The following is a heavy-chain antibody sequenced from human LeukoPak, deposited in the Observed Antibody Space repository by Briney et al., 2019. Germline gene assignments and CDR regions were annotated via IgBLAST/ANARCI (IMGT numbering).Heavy chain of an antibody. V-gene: IGHV4-34*01. J-gene: IGHJ4*02. CDR3: ARGRSYSSSPFDY. Sequence: SSETLSLTCAVYGGSFSGYYWSWIRQPPGKGLEWIGEINHSGSTNYNPSLKSRVTISVDTSKNQFSLKLSSVTAADTAVYYCARGRSYSSSPFDYWGQGTLVTVSS. CDR2: INHSGST. CDR1: GGSFSGYY. D-gene: IGHD6-6*01.